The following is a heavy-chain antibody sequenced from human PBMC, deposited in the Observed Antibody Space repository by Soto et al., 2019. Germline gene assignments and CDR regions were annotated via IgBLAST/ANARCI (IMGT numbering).Heavy chain of an antibody. J-gene: IGHJ6*02. V-gene: IGHV1-2*02. CDR2: INRNSGGA. CDR1: GHTFTGHF. CDR3: AKDTLGVRGLVAKNGMDV. D-gene: IGHD3-10*01. Sequence: QVQLVQSGAEVKKPGASVKVSCKASGHTFTGHFIHWVRQAPGQGLEWLGWINRNSGGAKYAQKFQGRVTMTTDTSISTAYMELRRLRSDDTAVYYCAKDTLGVRGLVAKNGMDVWGQGTTVTVSS.